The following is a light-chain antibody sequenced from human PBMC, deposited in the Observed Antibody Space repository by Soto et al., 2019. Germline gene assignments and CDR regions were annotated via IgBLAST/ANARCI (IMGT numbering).Light chain of an antibody. Sequence: EIVLTQSPATLSLSPGERATLSCRASQSVSNQLGWYQQKPGQAPRLLIFDTSNRATGIPARFSGSGSGTDFTRTISSLEPEDFAVYYCQQRLSWPITFGQGTRLEI. CDR3: QQRLSWPIT. CDR1: QSVSNQ. J-gene: IGKJ5*01. V-gene: IGKV3-11*01. CDR2: DTS.